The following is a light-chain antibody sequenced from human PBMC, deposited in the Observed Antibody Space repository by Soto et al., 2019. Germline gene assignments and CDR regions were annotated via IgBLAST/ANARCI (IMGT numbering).Light chain of an antibody. V-gene: IGKV1-9*01. J-gene: IGKJ5*01. Sequence: DIQMTQSPSSLSASVGDRVTITCRASQSISSYLNWYQQKPGKAPKLLIYAASSLQTGVPSRLSGSGSGTEFTLTISSLQPEDFATYYCQQLKSYPITFGQGTRLEIK. CDR2: AAS. CDR3: QQLKSYPIT. CDR1: QSISSY.